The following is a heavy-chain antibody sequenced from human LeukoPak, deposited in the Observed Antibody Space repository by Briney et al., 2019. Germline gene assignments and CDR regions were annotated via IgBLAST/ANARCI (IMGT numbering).Heavy chain of an antibody. CDR2: INQDSSEK. Sequence: HPGGSLRLSCVASGITFRNYWMSWVRQAPGKGLEWVANINQDSSEKYYVDSVKGRFTISRDNAKNSLYLQLNTLRPEDTAEYYCVQGWRDNWGQGTLVTVSS. D-gene: IGHD2-15*01. CDR1: GITFRNYW. J-gene: IGHJ4*02. V-gene: IGHV3-7*01. CDR3: VQGWRDN.